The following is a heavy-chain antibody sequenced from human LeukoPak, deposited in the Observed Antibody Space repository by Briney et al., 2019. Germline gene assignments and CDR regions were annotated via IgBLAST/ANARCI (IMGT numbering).Heavy chain of an antibody. V-gene: IGHV1-3*01. J-gene: IGHJ4*02. CDR2: INAGNGNT. CDR3: ARVYSNNWYGDY. CDR1: GYTFTTYA. D-gene: IGHD6-13*01. Sequence: GESLKISCKASGYTFTTYAIHWVRQAPGQRLEWMGWINAGNGNTKYSQKFQGRVTITRDTSASTAYMELSSLRSEDTAVYYCARVYSNNWYGDYWGQGTLVTVSS.